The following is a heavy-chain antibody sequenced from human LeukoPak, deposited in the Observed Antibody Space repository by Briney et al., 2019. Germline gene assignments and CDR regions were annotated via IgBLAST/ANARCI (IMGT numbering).Heavy chain of an antibody. CDR1: GFTFSSYA. V-gene: IGHV3-23*01. CDR2: ISGSGGST. J-gene: IGHJ5*02. Sequence: GGSLRLSCAASGFTFSSYAMSWVRQAPGKGLEWVSAISGSGGSTYYADSVKGRFTISRDNSRNTLYLQMNSLRAEDTAVYYCASTAGELMVYAGRNWFDPWGQGTLVTVSS. D-gene: IGHD2-8*01. CDR3: ASTAGELMVYAGRNWFDP.